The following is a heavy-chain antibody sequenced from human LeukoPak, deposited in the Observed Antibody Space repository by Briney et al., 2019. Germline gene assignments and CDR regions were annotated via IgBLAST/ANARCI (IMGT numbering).Heavy chain of an antibody. CDR1: GGSFSGYY. CDR2: INHSGST. D-gene: IGHD5-18*01. V-gene: IGHV4-34*01. CDR3: ARVGYSYGYVMDY. Sequence: ASETLSLTCAVYGGSFSGYYWSWIRQPPGKGLEWIGEINHSGSTNYNPSLKSRVTISVDTSKKQFSLKLSSVTAADTAVYYCARVGYSYGYVMDYWGQGTLVTVSS. J-gene: IGHJ4*02.